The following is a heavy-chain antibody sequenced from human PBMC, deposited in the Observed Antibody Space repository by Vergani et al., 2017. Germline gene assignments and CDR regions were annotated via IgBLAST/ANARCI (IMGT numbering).Heavy chain of an antibody. CDR2: INHSGST. V-gene: IGHV4-34*01. Sequence: QVQLQQWDAGLLKPSETLSLTCAVYGGSFSGYYWSWIRQPPGKGLEWIGEINHSGSTNYNPSLKSRVTISVDTSKNQFSLKLSSVTAADTAVYYCARGRRIRAAIGAFDIWGQGTMVTVSS. J-gene: IGHJ3*02. D-gene: IGHD2-2*01. CDR3: ARGRRIRAAIGAFDI. CDR1: GGSFSGYY.